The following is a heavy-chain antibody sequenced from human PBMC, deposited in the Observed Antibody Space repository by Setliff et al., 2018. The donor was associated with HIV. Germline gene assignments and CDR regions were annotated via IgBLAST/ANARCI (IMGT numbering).Heavy chain of an antibody. V-gene: IGHV5-51*01. CDR3: ARQPGRAAMGRENYYYYYMDV. CDR1: GYSFTNYW. Sequence: SLKISCTGSGYSFTNYWIGWVRQMPGKGLEWMGIIFPGDSDTRYSPSFQGQVTISADTSISTAYLQWRSLKASDTAMYYCARQPGRAAMGRENYYYYYMDVWGKGTTVTVSS. CDR2: IFPGDSDT. D-gene: IGHD2-2*01. J-gene: IGHJ6*03.